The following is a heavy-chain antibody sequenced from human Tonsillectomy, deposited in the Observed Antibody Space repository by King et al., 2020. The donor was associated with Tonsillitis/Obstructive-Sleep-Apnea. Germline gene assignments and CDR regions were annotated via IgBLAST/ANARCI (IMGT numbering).Heavy chain of an antibody. D-gene: IGHD3-10*01. CDR3: ASDSPVTRGMVYYFDY. J-gene: IGHJ4*02. CDR1: GFTFSSYA. Sequence: VQLVESGGGVVQPGRSLRLSCAASGFTFSSYAMHWVRQAPGKELEWVAVISYDGSNKYYADSVKGRFTISRDNSKNTLYLQRNSLIAEDTAVYYCASDSPVTRGMVYYFDYWGQGTLVTSSS. V-gene: IGHV3-30*04. CDR2: ISYDGSNK.